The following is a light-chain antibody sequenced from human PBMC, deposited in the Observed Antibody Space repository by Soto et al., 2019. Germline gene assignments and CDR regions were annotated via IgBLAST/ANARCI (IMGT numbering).Light chain of an antibody. CDR1: QSVSSY. Sequence: LSHSPATLSFSPGERATLSCRASQSVSSYLAWYQQKPGQAPRLLIYDASTRATGIPARFSGSGSGTDFTLTISSLEPEDFAVYYCQKCSNGPRPFGQGTKVDIK. CDR3: QKCSNGPRP. J-gene: IGKJ1*01. V-gene: IGKV3-11*01. CDR2: DAS.